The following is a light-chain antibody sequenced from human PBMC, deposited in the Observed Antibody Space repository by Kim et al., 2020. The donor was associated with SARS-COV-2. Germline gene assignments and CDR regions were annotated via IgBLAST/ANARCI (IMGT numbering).Light chain of an antibody. CDR2: QDS. J-gene: IGLJ2*01. Sequence: SPGQTASITCSGDKLGDKYACWSQQKPGQSPVLVIYQDSKRPSGIPERFSGSNAGNTATLTISGTQAMDEADYYCQAWDSSTGVVFGGGTQLTVL. V-gene: IGLV3-1*01. CDR1: KLGDKY. CDR3: QAWDSSTGVV.